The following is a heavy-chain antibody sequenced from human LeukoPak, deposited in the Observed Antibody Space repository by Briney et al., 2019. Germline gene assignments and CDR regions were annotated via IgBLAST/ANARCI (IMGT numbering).Heavy chain of an antibody. Sequence: GGSLRLSCAASGFTFSSYSMNWVRQAPGKGLEWVSSISSSSSYIYYTDSVKGRFTISRDNAKNSLYLQMNSLRAEDTAVYYCARENGSGSKRGYNWFDPWGQGTLVTVSS. V-gene: IGHV3-21*01. CDR2: ISSSSSYI. D-gene: IGHD3-10*01. J-gene: IGHJ5*02. CDR3: ARENGSGSKRGYNWFDP. CDR1: GFTFSSYS.